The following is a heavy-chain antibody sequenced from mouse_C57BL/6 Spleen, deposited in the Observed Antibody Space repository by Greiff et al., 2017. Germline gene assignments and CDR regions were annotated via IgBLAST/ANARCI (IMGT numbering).Heavy chain of an antibody. D-gene: IGHD4-1*01. CDR3: ARYWDGAVLGY. CDR1: GYAFTNYW. V-gene: IGHV1-54*01. J-gene: IGHJ4*01. CDR2: INPGSGGT. Sequence: QVQLQESGADLVKPGTSVKVSCTASGYAFTNYWIAWVQQRPGQGLEWIGVINPGSGGTNYNEKFKGKATLTADKTSITAYMQLSSLTSEDSAVYVSARYWDGAVLGYWGQGTSVTVSS.